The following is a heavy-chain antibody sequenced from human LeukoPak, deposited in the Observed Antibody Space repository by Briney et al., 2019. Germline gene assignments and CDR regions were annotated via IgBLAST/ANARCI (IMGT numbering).Heavy chain of an antibody. Sequence: EGSLRLSCAASGFTFSSYSMNWVRQAPGKGLEWVSSISSSSSYIYYADSVKGRFTISRDNAKNSLYLQMNSLRAEDTAVYYCAREHYYDSSGYYHTTDYWGQGTLVTVSS. CDR2: ISSSSSYI. V-gene: IGHV3-21*01. D-gene: IGHD3-22*01. CDR3: AREHYYDSSGYYHTTDY. CDR1: GFTFSSYS. J-gene: IGHJ4*02.